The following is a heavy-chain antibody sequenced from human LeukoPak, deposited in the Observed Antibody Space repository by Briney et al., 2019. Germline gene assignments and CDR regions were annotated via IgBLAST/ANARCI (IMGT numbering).Heavy chain of an antibody. J-gene: IGHJ4*02. CDR2: IYGDTST. V-gene: IGHV3-53*01. CDR3: AKGPRPGSSGYPNLDH. D-gene: IGHD3-22*01. Sequence: GGSLRLSCAASGFSVNNKYMNWVRQAPGKGLEWVSLIYGDTSTNYADSVKGRFTISRDTSENTLYLQMNSLRVEDTAVYYCAKGPRPGSSGYPNLDHWGQGTLVTVSS. CDR1: GFSVNNKY.